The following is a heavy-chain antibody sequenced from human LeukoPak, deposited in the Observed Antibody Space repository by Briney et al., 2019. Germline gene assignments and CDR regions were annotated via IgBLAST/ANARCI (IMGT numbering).Heavy chain of an antibody. D-gene: IGHD3-3*01. J-gene: IGHJ3*02. V-gene: IGHV4-34*01. CDR2: INHSGST. Sequence: SETLSLTCAVYGGSFSGYYWSWIRQPPGKGLEWIGEINHSGSTNYNPSLKSRVTISVDTSKNQFSLKLSSVTAADTAVYYCAGFFAFTIFGVVINKDAFDIWGQGTMVTVSS. CDR3: AGFFAFTIFGVVINKDAFDI. CDR1: GGSFSGYY.